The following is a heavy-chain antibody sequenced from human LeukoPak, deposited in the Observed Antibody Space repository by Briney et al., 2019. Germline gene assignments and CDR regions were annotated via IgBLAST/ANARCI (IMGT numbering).Heavy chain of an antibody. CDR3: ATATYSGSYQYFDY. D-gene: IGHD1-26*01. Sequence: GASVKVSCKVSGYTLTELSMHWVRQAPGNGLEWMGGFDPEDGETIYAQKFQGRVTMTEDTSTDTAYMELSSLRSEDTAVYYCATATYSGSYQYFDYWGQGTLVTVSS. J-gene: IGHJ4*02. CDR1: GYTLTELS. CDR2: FDPEDGET. V-gene: IGHV1-24*01.